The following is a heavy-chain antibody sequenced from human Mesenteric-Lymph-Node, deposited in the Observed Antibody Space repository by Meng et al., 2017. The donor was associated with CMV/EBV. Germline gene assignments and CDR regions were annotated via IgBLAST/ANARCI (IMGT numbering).Heavy chain of an antibody. Sequence: CKASGGTFSSYAISWVRPAPGQGLEWMGRIIPILGIAHYAQKFQGRVTITADKSTSTAYMELSSLRSEDTAVYYCTNYYGSAYYFDYWGQGTLVTVSS. CDR2: IIPILGIA. CDR3: TNYYGSAYYFDY. V-gene: IGHV1-69*04. D-gene: IGHD3-10*01. CDR1: GGTFSSYA. J-gene: IGHJ4*02.